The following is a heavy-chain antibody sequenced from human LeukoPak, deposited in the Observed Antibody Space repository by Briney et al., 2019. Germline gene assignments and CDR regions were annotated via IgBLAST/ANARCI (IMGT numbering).Heavy chain of an antibody. CDR3: ARMSWWYLKYYLDY. V-gene: IGHV4-4*07. CDR2: TYTSGST. CDR1: GGSISSYY. Sequence: PSETLSLTCTVSGGSISSYYWNWIRQPAGKGLEWIGRTYTSGSTNYNPSLKSRVTISVDTSKNQLSLKLSSVTAADTAVYYCARMSWWYLKYYLDYWGQGTLVTVSS. D-gene: IGHD2-8*02. J-gene: IGHJ4*02.